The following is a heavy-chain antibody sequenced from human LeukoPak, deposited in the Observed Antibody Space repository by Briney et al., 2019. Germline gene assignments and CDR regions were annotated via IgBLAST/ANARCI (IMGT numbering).Heavy chain of an antibody. J-gene: IGHJ4*02. CDR1: GGSISSGGYS. CDR3: ARNRLGELSSSN. V-gene: IGHV4-30-2*01. D-gene: IGHD3-16*02. CDR2: IYHSGST. Sequence: SETLSLTCAVSGGSISSGGYSWSWIRQPPGKGLEWIGYIYHSGSTYYNPSLKSRVTISVDRSKNQFSLKLSSVTAADTAVYYCARNRLGELSSSNWGQGTLVTASS.